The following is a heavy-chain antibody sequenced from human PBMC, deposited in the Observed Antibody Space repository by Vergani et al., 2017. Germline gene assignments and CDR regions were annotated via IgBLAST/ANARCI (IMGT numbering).Heavy chain of an antibody. CDR3: AKELDSSSWYQVGFDY. CDR2: ISGTGGRI. CDR1: GFTFSSYA. D-gene: IGHD6-13*01. J-gene: IGHJ4*02. V-gene: IGHV3-23*01. Sequence: EVQLLESGGGLVQPGGSLRLSCAASGFTFSSYAMNWVRQAPGKGLEWVSAISGTGGRINNADSVKGRFTISRDISKNTLYLQMSSLRGDDTAVYYCAKELDSSSWYQVGFDYWGQGTLVTVSS.